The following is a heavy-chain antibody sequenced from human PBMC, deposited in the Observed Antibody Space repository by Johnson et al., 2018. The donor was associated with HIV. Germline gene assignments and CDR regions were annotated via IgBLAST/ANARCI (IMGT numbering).Heavy chain of an antibody. D-gene: IGHD3-22*01. CDR1: GFTFSDYY. CDR2: ISSSGSTI. V-gene: IGHV3-11*04. CDR3: ARGRVSMKVVDLRGGGFDF. J-gene: IGHJ3*01. Sequence: QMLLVESGGGLVKPGGSLRLSCAASGFTFSDYYMSWIRQAPGKGLEWVSYISSSGSTIYYADSVKGRFTISRDNAKNSLYLQMNSLRVEDTALYLCARGRVSMKVVDLRGGGFDFWGQGTKVTVSS.